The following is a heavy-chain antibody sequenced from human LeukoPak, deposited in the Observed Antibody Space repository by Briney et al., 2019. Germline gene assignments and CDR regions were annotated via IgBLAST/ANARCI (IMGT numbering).Heavy chain of an antibody. CDR2: IYTSGAT. J-gene: IGHJ4*02. CDR3: ASTRWPRDANFDY. V-gene: IGHV4-61*02. Sequence: SQTLSLTCTVSGDSISSGDYYWSWIRQPAGKGLEWIGRIYTSGATNYNPSLKSRLIISIDTSTNQVSLKLTSVTAADTGLYYCASTRWPRDANFDYWGQGTLVTVSS. CDR1: GDSISSGDYY. D-gene: IGHD2-15*01.